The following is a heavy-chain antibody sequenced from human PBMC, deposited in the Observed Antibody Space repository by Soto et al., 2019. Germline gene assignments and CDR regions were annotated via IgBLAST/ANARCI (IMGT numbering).Heavy chain of an antibody. CDR1: GFTFSSYA. J-gene: IGHJ4*02. Sequence: QVQLVESGGGVVQPGRSLRLSCAASGFTFSSYAMHWVRQAPGKGLEWVADISYDGSNKYYADSVKGRFTISRDNSKNTLYLQMNSLRAEATAVYYCARGNSGDTRRGYFDYWGQGTLVTV. CDR2: ISYDGSNK. V-gene: IGHV3-30-3*01. CDR3: ARGNSGDTRRGYFDY. D-gene: IGHD5-12*01.